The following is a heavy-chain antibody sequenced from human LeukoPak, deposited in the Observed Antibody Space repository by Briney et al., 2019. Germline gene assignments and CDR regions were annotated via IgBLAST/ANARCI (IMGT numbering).Heavy chain of an antibody. CDR3: VAYCSSTSCPDP. J-gene: IGHJ4*02. CDR2: ISFDGSNK. V-gene: IGHV3-30*03. D-gene: IGHD2-2*01. CDR1: GFTFSSYG. Sequence: GGSLRLSCAASGFTFSSYGMHWVRQAPGKGLEWVAVISFDGSNKYYADSVKGRFTISRDNSKNTLYLQMNSLRAEDTAVYYCVAYCSSTSCPDPGGQGTLVTVSS.